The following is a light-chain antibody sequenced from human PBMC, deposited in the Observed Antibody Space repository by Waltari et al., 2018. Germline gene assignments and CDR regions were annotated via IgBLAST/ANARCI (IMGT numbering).Light chain of an antibody. J-gene: IGKJ5*01. CDR2: GAS. V-gene: IGKV3-20*01. CDR3: QQYASPPIT. Sequence: EILLTQSPGTLSLSPGERATLSCRASQNVGKNYLGWYQQRPGQPPSLLSFGASNRATGIPDRFSGSGSGTDFTLTISRLESEDFAVYFCQQYASPPITFGQGTRLE. CDR1: QNVGKNY.